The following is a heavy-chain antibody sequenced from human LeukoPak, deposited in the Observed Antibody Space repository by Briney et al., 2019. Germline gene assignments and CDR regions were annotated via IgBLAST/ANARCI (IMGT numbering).Heavy chain of an antibody. Sequence: SEALSLTCTVSGGSITSGIYYWSWIRQPPGKGLEYIGYISHSGTTYYSPSLKSRVTISADSSKNQFSLKLSSVTAADTAVYYCAREGAAYGGYDPWGQGALVTVSS. J-gene: IGHJ5*02. CDR2: ISHSGTT. D-gene: IGHD4-23*01. CDR3: AREGAAYGGYDP. CDR1: GGSITSGIYY. V-gene: IGHV4-30-2*01.